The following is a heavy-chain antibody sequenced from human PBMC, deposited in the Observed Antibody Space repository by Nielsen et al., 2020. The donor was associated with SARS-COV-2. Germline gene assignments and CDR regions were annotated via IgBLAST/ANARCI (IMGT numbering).Heavy chain of an antibody. D-gene: IGHD3-16*02. J-gene: IGHJ4*02. V-gene: IGHV4-4*02. Sequence: VREAPGKGLEWIGEIYHSGSTNYNPSLKSRVTISVDKSKNQFSLKLSSVTAADTAVYYCARDLGVWGSYRLPGYWGQGTLVTVSS. CDR3: ARDLGVWGSYRLPGY. CDR2: IYHSGST.